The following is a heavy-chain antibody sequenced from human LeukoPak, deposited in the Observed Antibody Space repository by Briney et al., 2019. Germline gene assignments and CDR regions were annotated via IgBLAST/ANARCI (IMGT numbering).Heavy chain of an antibody. CDR2: IKQDGSEK. D-gene: IGHD2-2*01. J-gene: IGHJ5*02. CDR3: ARDDCSSISCYHNWFDP. Sequence: PGGSLRLSCAASGFTFSSYWMSWVRQAPGKGLEGVANIKQDGSEKYYVDSVKGRFTISRDNAKNSLYLQMNILRAEDTAVYYCARDDCSSISCYHNWFDPWGQGTLVTVSS. V-gene: IGHV3-7*01. CDR1: GFTFSSYW.